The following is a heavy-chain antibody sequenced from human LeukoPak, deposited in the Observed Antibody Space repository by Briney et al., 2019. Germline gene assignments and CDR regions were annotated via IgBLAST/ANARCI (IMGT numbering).Heavy chain of an antibody. CDR2: INSDGSTT. V-gene: IGHV3-74*01. CDR3: VRDRGGLPIVY. D-gene: IGHD3-10*01. CDR1: GFTFSGYW. Sequence: GGSLRLSCAASGFTFSGYWMHWVRQVPGKGLVWVSRINSDGSTTTYADSVKGRFTISRDNAKNTLYLQMESLRAEDTAVYYCVRDRGGLPIVYWGQGSLVTVSS. J-gene: IGHJ4*02.